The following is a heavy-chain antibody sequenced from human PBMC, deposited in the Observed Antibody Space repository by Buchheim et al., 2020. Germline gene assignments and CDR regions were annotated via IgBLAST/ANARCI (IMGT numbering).Heavy chain of an antibody. CDR1: GFTFSSYA. D-gene: IGHD1-14*01. CDR2: ISYDGSNK. J-gene: IGHJ4*02. V-gene: IGHV3-30-3*01. CDR3: ARAGEPKYYFDY. Sequence: QVQLVESGGGVVQPGRSLRLSCAASGFTFSSYAMHWVRQAPGKGLEWVVVISYDGSNKYYADSVKGRFTISRDNSKNTLYLQMNSLRAEDTAVYYCARAGEPKYYFDYWGQGTL.